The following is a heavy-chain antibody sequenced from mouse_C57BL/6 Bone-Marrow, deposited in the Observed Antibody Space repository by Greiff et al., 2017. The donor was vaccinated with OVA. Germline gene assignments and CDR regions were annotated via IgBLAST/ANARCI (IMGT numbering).Heavy chain of an antibody. CDR1: GYSITSGYY. CDR3: ARGPDAY. V-gene: IGHV3-6*01. Sequence: EVQLQQSGPGLVKPSQSLSLTCSVTGYSITSGYYWNWIRQFPGNKLEWMGYISYDGSNNYNPSLKNRISITRDTSKNQFFLKLNSVTTEDTATYYCARGPDAYWGQGTSVTVSS. D-gene: IGHD2-3*01. CDR2: ISYDGSN. J-gene: IGHJ4*01.